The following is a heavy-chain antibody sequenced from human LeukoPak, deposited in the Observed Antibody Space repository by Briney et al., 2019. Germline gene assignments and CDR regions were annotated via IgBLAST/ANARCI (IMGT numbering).Heavy chain of an antibody. CDR3: ARSEQQDFGDYEFDY. CDR1: GFTFGTYA. V-gene: IGHV3-64*01. Sequence: GGSLRLSCAASGFTFGTYAMHWVRQAPGKGLEYVSAISSDGDSTYYANSVKGRFTISRDNSKNTLYLQMGSLRAEDMAVYYCARSEQQDFGDYEFDYWGQGTLVTVSS. J-gene: IGHJ4*02. CDR2: ISSDGDST. D-gene: IGHD4-17*01.